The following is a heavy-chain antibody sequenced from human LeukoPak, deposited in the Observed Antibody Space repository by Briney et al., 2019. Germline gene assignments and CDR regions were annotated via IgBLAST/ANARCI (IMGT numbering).Heavy chain of an antibody. Sequence: PSETLSLTCAVYGGSFSGYYWTWIRQPPGKGLEWIGEINHSGSTNYNPSLKSRVTISVDTSKNQFSLKLSSVTAADTAVYYCARDKAKAAGSYYYYYGMDVWGQGTTVTVSS. V-gene: IGHV4-34*01. CDR3: ARDKAKAAGSYYYYYGMDV. J-gene: IGHJ6*02. CDR2: INHSGST. CDR1: GGSFSGYY. D-gene: IGHD6-13*01.